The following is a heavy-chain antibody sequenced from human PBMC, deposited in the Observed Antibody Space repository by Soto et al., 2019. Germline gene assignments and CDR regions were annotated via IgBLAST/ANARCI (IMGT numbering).Heavy chain of an antibody. CDR2: INPNSGGT. J-gene: IGHJ6*02. CDR1: GYTFTGYY. CDR3: ARALATHDYYYYGMDV. Sequence: ASVKVSFKASGYTFTGYYMHWLRQAPGQGLEWMGWINPNSGGTNYAQKFQGRVTMTRDTSISTAYMELSRLRSDDTAVYYCARALATHDYYYYGMDVWGQGTTVTVSS. V-gene: IGHV1-2*02. D-gene: IGHD3-3*02.